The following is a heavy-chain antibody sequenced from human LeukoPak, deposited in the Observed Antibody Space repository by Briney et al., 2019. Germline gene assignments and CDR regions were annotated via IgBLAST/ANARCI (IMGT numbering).Heavy chain of an antibody. Sequence: GGSLRLSCAASGFTFGNAWMSWVRQAPGKGLEWVGRIKSKTDGGTTDYAAPVKGRFTISRDDSKNTLYLQMNSLKTEDTAVYYCTTDYYDSSGYRFFDYWGQGTLVTVSS. V-gene: IGHV3-15*01. CDR2: IKSKTDGGTT. J-gene: IGHJ4*02. D-gene: IGHD3-22*01. CDR3: TTDYYDSSGYRFFDY. CDR1: GFTFGNAW.